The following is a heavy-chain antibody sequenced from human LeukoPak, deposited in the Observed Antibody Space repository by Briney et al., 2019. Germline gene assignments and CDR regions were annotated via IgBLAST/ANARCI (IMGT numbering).Heavy chain of an antibody. CDR3: ARDSCGGDCWGWGHNWFDP. J-gene: IGHJ5*02. CDR2: IYSGGST. V-gene: IGHV3-66*01. CDR1: GFTVSSNY. Sequence: GGSLRLSCAASGFTVSSNYMSWVRQAPGKGLEWVSVIYSGGSTYYADSVKGRFTISRDNSKNTLFLQMNSLRAEDTAVYYCARDSCGGDCWGWGHNWFDPWGQGTLVTVSS. D-gene: IGHD2-21*02.